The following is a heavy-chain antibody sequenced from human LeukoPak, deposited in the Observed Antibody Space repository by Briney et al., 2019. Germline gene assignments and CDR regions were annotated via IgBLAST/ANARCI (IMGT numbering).Heavy chain of an antibody. D-gene: IGHD2-21*02. CDR1: GLTFSSYW. V-gene: IGHV3-7*01. CDR3: ARLTIAVVTQWFDP. Sequence: GGSLRLSCAASGLTFSSYWMSWVRQAPGKGLEWVANIKQDGSEKSYVDSVKGRFTISRDNAKNSLYLQMNSLRAEDTAVYYCARLTIAVVTQWFDPWGQGTLVTVSS. J-gene: IGHJ5*02. CDR2: IKQDGSEK.